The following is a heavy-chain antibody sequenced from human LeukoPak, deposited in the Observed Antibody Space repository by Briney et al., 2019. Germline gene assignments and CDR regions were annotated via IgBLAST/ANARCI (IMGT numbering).Heavy chain of an antibody. CDR1: RGTFSSYA. D-gene: IGHD2-15*01. CDR2: IIPIFGTA. V-gene: IGHV1-69*13. Sequence: SVKVSCKASRGTFSSYAISWVRQAPGQGLEWMGRIIPIFGTANYAQKFQGRVTITADESTSTAYMELSSLRSEDTAVYYCARENCSGGSCYFDTLAYFDYWGQGTLVTVSS. CDR3: ARENCSGGSCYFDTLAYFDY. J-gene: IGHJ4*02.